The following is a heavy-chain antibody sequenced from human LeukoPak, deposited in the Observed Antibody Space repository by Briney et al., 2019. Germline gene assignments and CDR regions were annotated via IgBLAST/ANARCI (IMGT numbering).Heavy chain of an antibody. CDR2: LSGTGRYI. Sequence: GGSLRLSCAASGFIFSSYTMNWVRQAQGKGLEWVSSLSGTGRYIYYADLMKGRFTISRDNAKNSLYLQMNSLRAEDTAVYYCARSLRDAFDIWGQGTMVTVSS. CDR3: ARSLRDAFDI. V-gene: IGHV3-21*06. CDR1: GFIFSSYT. J-gene: IGHJ3*02.